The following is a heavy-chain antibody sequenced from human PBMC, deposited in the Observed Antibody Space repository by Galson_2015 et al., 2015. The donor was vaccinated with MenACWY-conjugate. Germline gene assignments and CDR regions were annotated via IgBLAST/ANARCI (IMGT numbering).Heavy chain of an antibody. Sequence: SLRLSCAASGFTFSTYWMHWVRQAPGKGLVWVSRINGDASTTDYANSVRGRFTISRDNTKNTLYLQMNSLRAEDTAVYYCARAVSRFPSGRRKNCMDVWGQGTTVTVSS. J-gene: IGHJ6*02. CDR3: ARAVSRFPSGRRKNCMDV. CDR1: GFTFSTYW. V-gene: IGHV3-74*01. CDR2: INGDASTT. D-gene: IGHD1-26*01.